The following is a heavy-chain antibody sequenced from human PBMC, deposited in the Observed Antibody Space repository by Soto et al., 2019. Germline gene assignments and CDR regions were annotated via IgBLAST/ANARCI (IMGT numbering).Heavy chain of an antibody. Sequence: EVQLVESGGGLVQPGGSLKLSCAASGFTFSGSAMHWVRQASGKGLGWVGRIRSKPNNYAPAYGASVKGRFTISRDDSKNTAYLQMNSLNTEDTAVYYCSRQASDFWSGKPQYYMDVWGKGTTVTVSS. CDR3: SRQASDFWSGKPQYYMDV. J-gene: IGHJ6*03. CDR1: GFTFSGSA. V-gene: IGHV3-73*01. D-gene: IGHD3-3*01. CDR2: IRSKPNNYAP.